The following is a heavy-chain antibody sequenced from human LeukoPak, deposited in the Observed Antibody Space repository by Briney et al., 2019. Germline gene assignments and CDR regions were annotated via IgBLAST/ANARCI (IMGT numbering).Heavy chain of an antibody. D-gene: IGHD2-15*01. J-gene: IGHJ4*02. Sequence: GRSLRLSCAASGFTFIDYYMSWIRQAPGKGLEWVSYISSSTSDTKYADSVKGRFTISGDNVKNSLYLQMNSLRAEDTAVYYCARAPGGCSGGACYTDSWGQGTLVTVSS. V-gene: IGHV3-11*06. CDR1: GFTFIDYY. CDR2: ISSSTSDT. CDR3: ARAPGGCSGGACYTDS.